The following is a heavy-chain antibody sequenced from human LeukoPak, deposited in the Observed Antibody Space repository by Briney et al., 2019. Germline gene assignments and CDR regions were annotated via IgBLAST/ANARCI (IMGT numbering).Heavy chain of an antibody. V-gene: IGHV4-38-2*01. Sequence: KPSETLSPTCAVSGYSIRSGDYWGWIRQPPGKGLEWIGSIYHSGSTHYNPSLKSRVTISVDTSKNQFSLMLSSVTAADTAVYYCARNRSRTTTPGFDHWGQGTLVTVSS. CDR3: ARNRSRTTTPGFDH. J-gene: IGHJ4*02. CDR2: IYHSGST. D-gene: IGHD2/OR15-2a*01. CDR1: GYSIRSGDY.